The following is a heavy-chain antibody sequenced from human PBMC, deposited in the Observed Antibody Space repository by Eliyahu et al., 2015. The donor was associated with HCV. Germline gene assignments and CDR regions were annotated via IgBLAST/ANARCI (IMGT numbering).Heavy chain of an antibody. V-gene: IGHV3-11*01. J-gene: IGHJ2*01. Sequence: QVQLVESGGGLVKPGGSLRLSCAPSGFIFSDYYMSWIRQAPGKGLEWVSNIDISGGSIYYADSVEGRFTISRDNAKNSLFLQMNSLRPEDTAVYYCARSSPPNYGGNTAWYFDLWGRGTLVTVS. CDR1: GFIFSDYY. D-gene: IGHD4-23*01. CDR2: IDISGGSI. CDR3: ARSSPPNYGGNTAWYFDL.